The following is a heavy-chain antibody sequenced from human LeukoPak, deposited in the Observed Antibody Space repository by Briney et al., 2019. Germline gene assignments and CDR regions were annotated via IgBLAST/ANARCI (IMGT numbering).Heavy chain of an antibody. Sequence: ASVKVSCKASGYTFTSYGISWVRQAPGQGLEWMGWISAYNGNTNYAQKLQGRVTMTTDTSTSTVYMELSSLRSEDTAVYYCARVVVPAAHIDYWGQGTLLTVSS. CDR3: ARVVVPAAHIDY. D-gene: IGHD2-2*01. CDR2: ISAYNGNT. J-gene: IGHJ4*02. CDR1: GYTFTSYG. V-gene: IGHV1-18*01.